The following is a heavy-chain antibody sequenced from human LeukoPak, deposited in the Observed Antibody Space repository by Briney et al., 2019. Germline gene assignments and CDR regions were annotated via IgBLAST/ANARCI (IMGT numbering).Heavy chain of an antibody. V-gene: IGHV1-2*02. CDR1: GYTFSGYY. CDR3: ARYNWNDVVSALDY. CDR2: INPNSGAT. D-gene: IGHD1-1*01. Sequence: ASVKLSCKASGYTFSGYYIHWVRQAPGHGLEWKGWINPNSGATNYAQKFQGGVTLTRDTSVTTFYMEVSRLTFDDTAVYFCARYNWNDVVSALDYWGQGTLVTVSS. J-gene: IGHJ4*02.